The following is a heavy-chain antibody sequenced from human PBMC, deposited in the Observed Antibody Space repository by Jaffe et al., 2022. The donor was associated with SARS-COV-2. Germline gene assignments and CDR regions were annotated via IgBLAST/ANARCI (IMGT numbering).Heavy chain of an antibody. CDR2: IKQDGSEQ. Sequence: EMQLVESGGGLVQPGGSLRLSCAASGFTFNTYWMTWFRQTTGRGLEWVANIKQDGSEQYYVDSVKGRFTISRDNAKNSLYLQMNSLRAEDTAIYYCARNHRNTFGGSYWGQGTLVTVSS. D-gene: IGHD3-16*01. V-gene: IGHV3-7*01. CDR1: GFTFNTYW. J-gene: IGHJ4*02. CDR3: ARNHRNTFGGSY.